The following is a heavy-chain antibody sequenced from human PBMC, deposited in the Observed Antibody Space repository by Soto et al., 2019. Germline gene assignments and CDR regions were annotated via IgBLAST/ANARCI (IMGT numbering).Heavy chain of an antibody. D-gene: IGHD4-17*01. J-gene: IGHJ6*02. Sequence: QVQLVESGGGVVQPGRSLRLSCAASGFTFSSYAMHWVRQAPGKGLEWVAVISYDGSNKYYADSVKGRFTISRDNSKNTLYLQMNSLRAEDTAVYYCARSTTVTTGYYYDGMDVWGQGTTVTVSS. CDR1: GFTFSSYA. V-gene: IGHV3-30-3*01. CDR2: ISYDGSNK. CDR3: ARSTTVTTGYYYDGMDV.